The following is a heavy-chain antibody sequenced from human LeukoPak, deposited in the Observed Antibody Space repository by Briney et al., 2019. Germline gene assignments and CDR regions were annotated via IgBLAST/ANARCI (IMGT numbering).Heavy chain of an antibody. J-gene: IGHJ3*02. Sequence: PGGSLRLSCAASVFTFTSDSMSWDRQAPGKGLEWVSAISGSGGSTYYADSVKGRFTISRDNSKNTLYLQMNSLTAEDTAVYYCAKVASVATIDAFDIWGQGTMVTVSS. CDR3: AKVASVATIDAFDI. D-gene: IGHD5-12*01. CDR1: VFTFTSDS. V-gene: IGHV3-23*01. CDR2: ISGSGGST.